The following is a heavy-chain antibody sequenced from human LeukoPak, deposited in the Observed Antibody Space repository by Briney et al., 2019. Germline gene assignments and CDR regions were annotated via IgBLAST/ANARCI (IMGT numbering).Heavy chain of an antibody. CDR2: IYYSGST. Sequence: SETLSLTCTVSGGSISSSSYYWGWLRQPPGKGLEWIGSIYYSGSTYYNPSLKSRVTISVDTSKNQFSLKLSSVTAADTAVYYCAREVVPAALYYYYYMGVWGKGTTVTVSS. D-gene: IGHD2-2*01. J-gene: IGHJ6*03. CDR1: GGSISSSSYY. V-gene: IGHV4-39*07. CDR3: AREVVPAALYYYYYMGV.